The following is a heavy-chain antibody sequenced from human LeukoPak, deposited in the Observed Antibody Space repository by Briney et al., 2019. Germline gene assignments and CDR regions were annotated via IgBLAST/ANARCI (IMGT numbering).Heavy chain of an antibody. CDR3: ARGGTSGYSSSLHFWGGNYYFDY. D-gene: IGHD6-13*01. V-gene: IGHV3-7*01. Sequence: GGSLRLSCAASGFTFTNYWMSWVHQAPGTGLEWVANIKQDGNEKYYVDSVRGRFTITRDNAKNSLYLQMNSLRAEDTAVYYCARGGTSGYSSSLHFWGGNYYFDYWGQGTLVTVSS. J-gene: IGHJ4*02. CDR2: IKQDGNEK. CDR1: GFTFTNYW.